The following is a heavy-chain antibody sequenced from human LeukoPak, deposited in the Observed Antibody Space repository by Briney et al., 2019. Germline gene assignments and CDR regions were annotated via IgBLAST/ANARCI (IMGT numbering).Heavy chain of an antibody. CDR1: GGSISSSSYY. J-gene: IGHJ4*02. D-gene: IGHD6-25*01. CDR2: IYYSGST. V-gene: IGHV4-39*07. Sequence: SETLSLTCTVSGGSISSSSYYWGWIRQPPGKGLEWIGSIYYSGSTNYNPSLKSRVTISVDTSKNQFSLKLSSVTAADTAVYYCARRAAERGPDFDYWGQGTLVTVSS. CDR3: ARRAAERGPDFDY.